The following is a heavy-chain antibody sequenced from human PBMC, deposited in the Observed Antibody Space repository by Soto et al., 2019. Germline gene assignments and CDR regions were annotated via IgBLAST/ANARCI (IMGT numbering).Heavy chain of an antibody. CDR3: ARADYYDSSGYYPLLGYYYYGMDV. D-gene: IGHD3-22*01. CDR1: GFTFSSYE. V-gene: IGHV3-48*03. J-gene: IGHJ6*02. CDR2: ISSSGSTI. Sequence: EVQLVESGGGLVQPGGSLRLSCAASGFTFSSYEMNWVRQAPGKGLEWVSYISSSGSTIYYADSVKGRFTISRDNAKNSLYLQMNRLRAEDTAVYYCARADYYDSSGYYPLLGYYYYGMDVWGQGTTVTVSS.